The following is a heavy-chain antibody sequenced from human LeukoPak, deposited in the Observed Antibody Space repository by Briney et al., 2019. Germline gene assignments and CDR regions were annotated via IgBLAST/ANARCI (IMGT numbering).Heavy chain of an antibody. V-gene: IGHV4-34*01. J-gene: IGHJ4*02. D-gene: IGHD3-22*01. CDR1: GGSFSGYY. CDR2: INHSGST. CDR3: GRGSRGPDY. Sequence: SETLSLTCAVYGGSFSGYYWSWIRQPPGKGLEWIGEINHSGSTNYNPSLKSRVTISVDTSKNQISLKLNSVTAADTAVYYCGRGSRGPDYWGQGTLVTVSS.